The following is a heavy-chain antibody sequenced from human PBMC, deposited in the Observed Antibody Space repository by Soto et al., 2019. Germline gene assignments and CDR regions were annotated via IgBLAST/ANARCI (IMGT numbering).Heavy chain of an antibody. J-gene: IGHJ4*02. V-gene: IGHV3-23*01. CDR1: GFTFSSYA. CDR3: AKDRFDGGVVPAAFDY. Sequence: GGSLRLSCAASGFTFSSYAMSWVRQAPGKGLEWVSAISGSGGSTYYADSVKGRFTISRDNSKNTLYLQMNSLRAEDTAVYYCAKDRFDGGVVPAAFDYWGQGTLVTVSS. D-gene: IGHD2-2*01. CDR2: ISGSGGST.